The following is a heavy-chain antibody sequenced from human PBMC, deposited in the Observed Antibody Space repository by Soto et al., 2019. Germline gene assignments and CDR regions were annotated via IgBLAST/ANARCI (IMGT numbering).Heavy chain of an antibody. J-gene: IGHJ6*02. CDR1: VGSLSNYG. D-gene: IGHD4-17*01. Sequence: QVQLVQSGAEVKKPGSSVKVSCKASVGSLSNYGISWVRQAPGQGLEWMGAIIPVFGTPNYAQKFQDRVTITADESTTTVYMEVRSLTSEDTAVYYCARGDATKIAVTTYYAMDVWGQGTTVTVSS. V-gene: IGHV1-69*12. CDR3: ARGDATKIAVTTYYAMDV. CDR2: IIPVFGTP.